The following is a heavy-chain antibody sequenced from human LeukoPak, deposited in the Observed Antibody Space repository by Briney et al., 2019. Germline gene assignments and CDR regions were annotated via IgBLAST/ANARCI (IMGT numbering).Heavy chain of an antibody. CDR2: IYSGGST. D-gene: IGHD6-19*01. V-gene: IGHV3-53*04. Sequence: GGSLRLSCAASGFTVSSNYMSWVRQAPGKGLEWVSVIYSGGSTYYADSVKGRFTISRHNPKNTLYLQMNSLRAEDTAVYYCARATRIAVAGPSMDVWGQGTTVTVSS. CDR1: GFTVSSNY. CDR3: ARATRIAVAGPSMDV. J-gene: IGHJ6*02.